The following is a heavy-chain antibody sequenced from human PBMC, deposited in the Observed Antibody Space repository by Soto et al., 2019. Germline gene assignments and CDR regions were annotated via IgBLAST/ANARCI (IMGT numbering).Heavy chain of an antibody. J-gene: IGHJ6*02. V-gene: IGHV3-48*02. CDR2: ISSSSSTI. CDR3: ATPPTVTYYYGKDV. CDR1: GFTFSSYS. Sequence: EVQLVESGGGLVQPGGSLRLSCAASGFTFSSYSMNWVRQAPGKGLEWVSYISSSSSTIYYADSVKGRFTISRDNANNSLYLQMNGRRDVDTAVYYCATPPTVTYYYGKDVWGQGTTVTVSS. D-gene: IGHD4-17*01.